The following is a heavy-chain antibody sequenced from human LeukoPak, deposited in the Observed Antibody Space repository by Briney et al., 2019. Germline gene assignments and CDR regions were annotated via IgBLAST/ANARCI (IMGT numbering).Heavy chain of an antibody. V-gene: IGHV1-69*05. J-gene: IGHJ4*02. D-gene: IGHD2-15*01. CDR1: GYTFTSYA. CDR3: ARDWDCSGGSCSFDY. CDR2: IIPIFGTA. Sequence: SVKVSCKASGYTFTSYAISWVRQAPGQGLEWMGGIIPIFGTANYAQKFQGRVTITTDESTSTAYMELSSLRSEDTAVYYCARDWDCSGGSCSFDYWGQGTLVTVSS.